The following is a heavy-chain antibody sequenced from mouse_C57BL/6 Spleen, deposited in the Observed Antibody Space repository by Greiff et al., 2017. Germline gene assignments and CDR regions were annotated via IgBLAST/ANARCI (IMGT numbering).Heavy chain of an antibody. V-gene: IGHV5-4*03. J-gene: IGHJ4*01. CDR3: ARGHYDYDFYAMDY. Sequence: EVMLVESGGGLVKPGGSLKLSCAASGFTFSSYAMSWVRQTPEKRLEWVATISDGGSYTYYPDNVKGRFTISRDNAKNNLYLQMSHLKSEDTAMYYCARGHYDYDFYAMDYWGQGTSVTVSS. CDR1: GFTFSSYA. CDR2: ISDGGSYT. D-gene: IGHD2-4*01.